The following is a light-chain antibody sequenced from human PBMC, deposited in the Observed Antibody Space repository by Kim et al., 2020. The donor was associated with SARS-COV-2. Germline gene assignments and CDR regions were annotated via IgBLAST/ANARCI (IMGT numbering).Light chain of an antibody. J-gene: IGLJ2*01. CDR3: SSYTSSSTL. V-gene: IGLV2-14*03. CDR1: SSYLGYYNY. Sequence: PVQSITSSFTATSSYLGYYNYVSWYHQHLGTAPLFIIFGVTKRPSGVSNRFSGSKSAYTAYLTISGLQAEDEAYYYCSSYTSSSTLFGGGTQLTVL. CDR2: GVT.